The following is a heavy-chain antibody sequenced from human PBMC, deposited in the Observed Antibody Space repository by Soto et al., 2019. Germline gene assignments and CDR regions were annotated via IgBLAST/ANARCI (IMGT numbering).Heavy chain of an antibody. CDR2: MNPNSGNT. CDR1: GYIFTSYD. V-gene: IGHV1-8*01. Sequence: QVQLVQSGAEVKKPGASVKVSCKASGYIFTSYDLTWVRQATGHGLEWMGWMNPNSGNTGYAQKFQGRVTMTRNTAISTAYMELSSLRSEDTAVYYCARRGYSSSWYYYYYYGMDVWGQGTTVTVSS. D-gene: IGHD6-13*01. J-gene: IGHJ6*02. CDR3: ARRGYSSSWYYYYYYGMDV.